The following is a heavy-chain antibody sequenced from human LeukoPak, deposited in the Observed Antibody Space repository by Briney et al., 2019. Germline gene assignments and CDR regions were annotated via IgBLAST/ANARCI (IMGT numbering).Heavy chain of an antibody. CDR1: GFTFSSYA. D-gene: IGHD3-16*01. J-gene: IGHJ4*02. CDR3: AKALGGELAVLVY. CDR2: ISGSGGST. Sequence: PGGSLRLSCAASGFTFSSYAMSWVRQAPGKGLEWVSAISGSGGSTYYADSVKGRFTISRDNSKNTMYLQMNSLRAEDTAVYYCAKALGGELAVLVYWGQGTLVTVSS. V-gene: IGHV3-23*01.